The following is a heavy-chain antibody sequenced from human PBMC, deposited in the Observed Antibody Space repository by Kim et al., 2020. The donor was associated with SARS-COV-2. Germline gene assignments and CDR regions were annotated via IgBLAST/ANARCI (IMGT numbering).Heavy chain of an antibody. CDR2: ISGSGDET. J-gene: IGHJ4*02. Sequence: GGSLRLSRAASGFTFSTYSMRWVRQTPGKGLEWVSTISGSGDETYYADSVKGRFTISRDNSKNTLHLQMNSLRAEDTAVYYCAKVPGGGPTRTYYFTTGAREPWSPSPQ. CDR1: GFTFSTYS. V-gene: IGHV3-23*01. D-gene: IGHD2-2*01. CDR3: AKVPGGGPTRTYYFTT.